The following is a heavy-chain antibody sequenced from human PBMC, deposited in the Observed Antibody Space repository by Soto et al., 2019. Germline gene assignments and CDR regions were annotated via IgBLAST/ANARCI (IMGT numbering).Heavy chain of an antibody. V-gene: IGHV4-39*01. J-gene: IGHJ4*02. CDR3: ARLWGPAFPFDY. Sequence: QLQLQESGPGLVKPSETLSLTCTVSGGSISSSSYYWGWIRQPPGKGLEWIGSIYYSGSTYYNPSLKSRVTISVDTSKNQFALKLSSVTAADTAVYYCARLWGPAFPFDYWGQGTLVTVSS. CDR2: IYYSGST. D-gene: IGHD2-2*01. CDR1: GGSISSSSYY.